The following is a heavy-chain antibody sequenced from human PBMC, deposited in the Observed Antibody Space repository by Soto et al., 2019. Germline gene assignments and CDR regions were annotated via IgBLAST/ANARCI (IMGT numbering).Heavy chain of an antibody. V-gene: IGHV3-30*03. D-gene: IGHD2-21*02. CDR2: VSFVGSNK. Sequence: GGSLRLSCEAPGFTFSHYPMHWVRQAPGKGLEWVAVVSFVGSNKYYRDSVKGRFTISKDNGKNTLFLQMNDVRPEDTAVYYCARLPGPLVSVLYIYPVDARETPSDVDVWGPGTSVTVSS. J-gene: IGHJ6*02. CDR3: ARLPGPLVSVLYIYPVDARETPSDVDV. CDR1: GFTFSHYP.